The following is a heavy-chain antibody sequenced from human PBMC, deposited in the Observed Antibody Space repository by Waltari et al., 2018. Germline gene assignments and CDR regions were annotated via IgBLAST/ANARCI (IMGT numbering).Heavy chain of an antibody. CDR2: INHSGST. CDR1: GGSFSGNL. Sequence: QVQLQQWGAGLLKPSETLSLTCTVYGGSFSGNLWNWIRQPPGKRLEWIGEINHSGSTDYNLSLKSRVIISVDTSKNQFSLKLSSVTAADTAVYYCAKRGMEGGYFDLWGRGTLVTVSS. V-gene: IGHV4-34*02. CDR3: AKRGMEGGYFDL. J-gene: IGHJ2*01. D-gene: IGHD3-3*01.